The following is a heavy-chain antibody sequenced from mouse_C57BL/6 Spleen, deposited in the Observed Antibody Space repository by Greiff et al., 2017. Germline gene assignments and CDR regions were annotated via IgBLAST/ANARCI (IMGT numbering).Heavy chain of an antibody. CDR1: GYSITSGYY. Sequence: VQLKESGPGLVKPSQSLSLSCSVTGYSITSGYYWNWIRQFPGNKLEWMGYISYDGSNNYNPSLKNRISITRDTSKNPFFLKVHSVTTEDTATVYCASLTVVATDYAMDYWGQGTSVTVSS. V-gene: IGHV3-6*01. J-gene: IGHJ4*01. CDR2: ISYDGSN. CDR3: ASLTVVATDYAMDY. D-gene: IGHD1-1*01.